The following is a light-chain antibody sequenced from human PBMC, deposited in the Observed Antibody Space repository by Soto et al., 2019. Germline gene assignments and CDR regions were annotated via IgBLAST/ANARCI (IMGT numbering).Light chain of an antibody. CDR3: QRTCTAPLT. CDR2: GAS. J-gene: IGKJ4*01. V-gene: IGKV1-39*01. CDR1: QSISYY. Sequence: IELNQFPPSMSEKWGDRVNITCRASQSISYYLNWYQQKKGRAPDXLMYGASSLQSGVPSRFTGSRYGTEFNLTITSRQTGEFATYDCQRTCTAPLTFGGGTKVDIK.